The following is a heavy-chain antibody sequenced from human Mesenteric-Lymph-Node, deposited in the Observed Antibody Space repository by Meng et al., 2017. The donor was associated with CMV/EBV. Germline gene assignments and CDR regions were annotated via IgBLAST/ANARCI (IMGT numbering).Heavy chain of an antibody. CDR2: ISSSSSTI. V-gene: IGHV3-48*04. J-gene: IGHJ4*02. CDR3: ARDLGYSAYLVSYFDN. Sequence: GGSLRLSCAASGFTFSGHNMNWVRQAPGMGLEWISYISSSSSTIHYADAVKGRFTISRDNAKNSLYLQMNSLRAEDTAVYYCARDLGYSAYLVSYFDNWGQGTLVTVSS. D-gene: IGHD5-12*01. CDR1: GFTFSGHN.